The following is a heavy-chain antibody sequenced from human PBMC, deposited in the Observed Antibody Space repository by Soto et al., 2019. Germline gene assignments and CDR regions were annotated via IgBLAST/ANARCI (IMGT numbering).Heavy chain of an antibody. CDR1: GGSFSGYY. CDR3: ARLEESGYYYYYGMDV. CDR2: INHSGST. Sequence: SETLSLTCAVYGGSFSGYYWSWIRQPPGKGLEWIGEINHSGSTNYNPSLKSRVTISVDTSKNQFSLKLSSVTAADTAVYYCARLEESGYYYYYGMDVWGQGTTVTVSS. D-gene: IGHD3-3*01. J-gene: IGHJ6*02. V-gene: IGHV4-34*01.